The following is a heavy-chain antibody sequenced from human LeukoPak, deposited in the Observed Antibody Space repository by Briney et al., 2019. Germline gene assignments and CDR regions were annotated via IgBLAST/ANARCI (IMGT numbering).Heavy chain of an antibody. D-gene: IGHD3-3*02. CDR3: ARRVGIAYNWLDP. J-gene: IGHJ5*02. V-gene: IGHV4-61*09. Sequence: SETLSLTCTVSGGSITSDNYHWSWIRQAAGKGLEWVGHVDSTGTANYNPSLKTRLTISADTSKNQISLRLNSVTAADTAMYYCARRVGIAYNWLDPWGQGTHVIVS. CDR1: GGSITSDNYH. CDR2: VDSTGTA.